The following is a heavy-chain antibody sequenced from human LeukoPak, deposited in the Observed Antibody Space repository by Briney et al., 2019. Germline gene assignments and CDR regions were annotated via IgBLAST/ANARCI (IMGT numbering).Heavy chain of an antibody. CDR3: ARTGDYGSGSFRWRHFDY. Sequence: PGGSLRLSCAASGFTFSNYAMHWVRQAPGKGLEWVAAISYDGNNKDHADSVKGRFTISRDNSKNTLYLQMNSLRTEDTAVYYCARTGDYGSGSFRWRHFDYWGQGTLVTVSS. V-gene: IGHV3-30-3*01. CDR1: GFTFSNYA. D-gene: IGHD3-10*01. CDR2: ISYDGNNK. J-gene: IGHJ4*02.